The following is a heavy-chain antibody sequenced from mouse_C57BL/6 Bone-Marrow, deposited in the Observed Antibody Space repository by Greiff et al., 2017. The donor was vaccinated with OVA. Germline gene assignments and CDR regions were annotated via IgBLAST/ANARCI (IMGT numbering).Heavy chain of an antibody. CDR1: GYTFNDYE. Sequence: VQLQESGAELVRPGASVTLSCKASGYTFNDYEMHWVKQTTEHGLEWIGAIDRDTGGTDYNQKFKGKAILTADKSSSTAYMELRSLTSEDSAVYYCTRAPYDYDAAYWGQGTLVTVSA. V-gene: IGHV1-15*01. CDR2: IDRDTGGT. CDR3: TRAPYDYDAAY. D-gene: IGHD2-4*01. J-gene: IGHJ3*01.